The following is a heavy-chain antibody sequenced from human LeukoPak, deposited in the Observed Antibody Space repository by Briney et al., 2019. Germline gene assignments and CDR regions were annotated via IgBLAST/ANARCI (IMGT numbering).Heavy chain of an antibody. CDR3: ARLVCGGGSCPAEFDY. CDR2: IYYSGST. CDR1: GGSISGGGHY. Sequence: SETLSLTCIVSGGSISGGGHYWSWIRQPPGKGLEWIGSIYYSGSTYYNPSLNSRVTIFIDMSKNQFSLKLSSVTATDTAVYYCARLVCGGGSCPAEFDYWGQGTLVTVSS. V-gene: IGHV4-39*01. D-gene: IGHD2-15*01. J-gene: IGHJ4*02.